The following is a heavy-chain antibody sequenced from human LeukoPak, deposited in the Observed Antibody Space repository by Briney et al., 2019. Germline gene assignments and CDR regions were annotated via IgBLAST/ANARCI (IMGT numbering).Heavy chain of an antibody. Sequence: SDTLPLTCAGSGRTVSSDTYYWHWIRRSPGKGLEWVGFVYYSGMSKYNPSLKSRVTMSIDTYKNQVSLRLRSVTAADTAMYFCVREASTSYYDSSGYYRQTETFDVWGLGTMVTVSS. CDR1: GRTVSSDTYY. D-gene: IGHD3-22*01. V-gene: IGHV4-61*01. J-gene: IGHJ3*01. CDR2: VYYSGMS. CDR3: VREASTSYYDSSGYYRQTETFDV.